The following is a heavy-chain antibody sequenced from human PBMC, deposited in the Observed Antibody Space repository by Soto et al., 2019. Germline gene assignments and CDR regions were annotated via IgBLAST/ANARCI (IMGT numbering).Heavy chain of an antibody. Sequence: ASVKVSCKASGYTFTTYAMHWVRQAPGQRLEWMGWINAGNGKTKYSQKFQGRVTITRDTSATTVCMELSSLRSEDTAVYYCARAGDDCSTTNCYMIDYWGQGTLVTVSS. CDR2: INAGNGKT. V-gene: IGHV1-3*01. D-gene: IGHD2-2*02. J-gene: IGHJ4*02. CDR1: GYTFTTYA. CDR3: ARAGDDCSTTNCYMIDY.